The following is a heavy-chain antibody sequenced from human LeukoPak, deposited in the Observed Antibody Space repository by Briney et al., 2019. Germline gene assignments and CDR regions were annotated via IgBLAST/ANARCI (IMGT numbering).Heavy chain of an antibody. V-gene: IGHV3-33*01. Sequence: PGGSLRLSCAASGFTFSSYGMHWVRQAPGKGLEWVAVIWYDGSNKYYADSVKGRFTISRDNSKNTLYLQMNSLRAEDTAVYYCARGALNYLRGYNWFDPWGQGTLVTVSS. J-gene: IGHJ5*02. CDR1: GFTFSSYG. CDR2: IWYDGSNK. CDR3: ARGALNYLRGYNWFDP. D-gene: IGHD5-24*01.